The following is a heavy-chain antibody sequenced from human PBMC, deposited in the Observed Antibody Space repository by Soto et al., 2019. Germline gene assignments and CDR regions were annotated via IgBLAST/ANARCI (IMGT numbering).Heavy chain of an antibody. J-gene: IGHJ6*02. CDR3: AKRRDAYTFYFYYGMDV. D-gene: IGHD2-2*01. Sequence: QVQLVESGGGVVQPGTSLRLSCAASGFTFSNYGMHWVRQTPGKGLEWVALILYDGSNKYYADSVKGRFTLSRDNYKNTLYLQVGSLRAEDTAVYYCAKRRDAYTFYFYYGMDVWGQGTSVTFSS. CDR1: GFTFSNYG. V-gene: IGHV3-30*18. CDR2: ILYDGSNK.